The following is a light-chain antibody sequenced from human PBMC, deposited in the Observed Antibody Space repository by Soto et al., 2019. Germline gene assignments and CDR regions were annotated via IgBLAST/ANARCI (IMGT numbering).Light chain of an antibody. V-gene: IGKV3-15*01. CDR2: DAS. CDR1: QSIYEK. J-gene: IGKJ1*01. Sequence: EIVMTQSPATLSVSPGERVTLSCRASQSIYEKLAWYQQKPGQTPRLVIYDASTRATGTPGSFSGSGSGTEFTLTISSLQSEDFAVYYCQQYNSYLWTFGQGTKVDIK. CDR3: QQYNSYLWT.